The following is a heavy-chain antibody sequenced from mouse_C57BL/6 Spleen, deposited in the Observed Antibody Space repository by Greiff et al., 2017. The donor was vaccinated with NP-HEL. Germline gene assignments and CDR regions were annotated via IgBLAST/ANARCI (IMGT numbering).Heavy chain of an antibody. Sequence: VQLQQSGAELVRPGASVTLSCKASGYTFTDYEMHWVKQTPVHGLEWIGAIDPDTGVTAYNQKFKGKAILTADKSSSTAYMKLRSLTSEDSAVYYCTSSEFQGFAYWGQGTLVTVSS. J-gene: IGHJ3*01. CDR1: GYTFTDYE. CDR3: TSSEFQGFAY. CDR2: IDPDTGVT. V-gene: IGHV1-15*01.